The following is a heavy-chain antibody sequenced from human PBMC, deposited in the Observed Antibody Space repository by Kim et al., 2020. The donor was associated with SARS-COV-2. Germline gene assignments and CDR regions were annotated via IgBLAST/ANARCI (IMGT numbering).Heavy chain of an antibody. J-gene: IGHJ6*02. V-gene: IGHV3-21*01. D-gene: IGHD2-21*01. CDR2: ISSSSSYI. CDR3: ARDRCGGECWPPGYGMDV. Sequence: GGSLRLSCAASGFTFSSYSMNWVRQAPGKGLEWVASISSSSSYIYYADSVKGRFTISRDNAKNSLYLQMNSLRAEDTAVYYCARDRCGGECWPPGYGMDVWGQGTTVTVSS. CDR1: GFTFSSYS.